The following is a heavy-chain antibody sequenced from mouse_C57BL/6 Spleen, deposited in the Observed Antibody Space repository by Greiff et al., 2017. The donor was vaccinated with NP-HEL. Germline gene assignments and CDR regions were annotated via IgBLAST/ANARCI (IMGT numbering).Heavy chain of an antibody. V-gene: IGHV14-2*01. CDR3: ARYWDWYFDV. Sequence: DVKLVESGAELVKPGASVKLSCTASGFNIKDYYMHWVKQRTEQGLEWIGRIDPEDGETKYAPKFQGKATITADTTSTTAYLQLSSLTSEDAAVYYCARYWDWYFDVWGTGTTVTVSS. J-gene: IGHJ1*03. CDR1: GFNIKDYY. CDR2: IDPEDGET. D-gene: IGHD2-12*01.